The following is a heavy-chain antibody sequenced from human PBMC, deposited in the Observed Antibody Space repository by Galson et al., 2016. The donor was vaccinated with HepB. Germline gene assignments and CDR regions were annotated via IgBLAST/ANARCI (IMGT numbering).Heavy chain of an antibody. D-gene: IGHD3-16*01. V-gene: IGHV3-23*01. J-gene: IGHJ4*02. CDR1: GFTFKSYA. CDR2: ISATGGSA. Sequence: LRLSCAASGFTFKSYAMNWVRQAPGKGLEWVSAISATGGSAYYADSVKGRFTISRDNSKNTLYLQMNSLRAEDAAVYFCAKEGESRTSDYWGQGTLVTVSS. CDR3: AKEGESRTSDY.